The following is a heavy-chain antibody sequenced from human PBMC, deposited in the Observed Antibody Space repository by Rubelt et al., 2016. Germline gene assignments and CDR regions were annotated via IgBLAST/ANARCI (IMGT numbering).Heavy chain of an antibody. Sequence: GYIYYSGSTYYNPSLKSRVTISVDTSKNQFSLKLSSVTAADTAVYYCARDVDIVATKIDYWGQGTLVTVSS. D-gene: IGHD5-12*01. CDR2: IYYSGST. J-gene: IGHJ4*02. CDR3: ARDVDIVATKIDY. V-gene: IGHV4-30-4*01.